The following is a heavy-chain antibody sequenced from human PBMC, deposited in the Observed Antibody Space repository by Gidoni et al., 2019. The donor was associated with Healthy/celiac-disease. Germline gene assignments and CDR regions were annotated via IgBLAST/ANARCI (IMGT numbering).Heavy chain of an antibody. D-gene: IGHD3-22*01. J-gene: IGHJ3*02. Sequence: EVQLVESGGGLVQPGGSLRPSCAASGFTFSSYSMNWVRQAPGKGLEWVSYISSSSSTIYYADSVKGRFTISRDNAKNSLYLQMNSLRDEDTAVYYCARGSSGYYYDAFDIWGQGTMVTVSS. CDR3: ARGSSGYYYDAFDI. CDR1: GFTFSSYS. CDR2: ISSSSSTI. V-gene: IGHV3-48*02.